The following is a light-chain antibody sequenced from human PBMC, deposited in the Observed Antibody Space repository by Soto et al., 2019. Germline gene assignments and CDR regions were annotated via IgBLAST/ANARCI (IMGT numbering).Light chain of an antibody. CDR1: SSDVGGYNY. Sequence: QSVLTQPPSASGSPGQSVAISCTGTSSDVGGYNYVSWYQQHPGKAPQLMIYEVNNRPSGVPDRFSGSKSGNTASLTVSGPQAEAEADYYCSSYAGXSNVFGTGTKV. J-gene: IGLJ1*01. V-gene: IGLV2-8*01. CDR3: SSYAGXSNV. CDR2: EVN.